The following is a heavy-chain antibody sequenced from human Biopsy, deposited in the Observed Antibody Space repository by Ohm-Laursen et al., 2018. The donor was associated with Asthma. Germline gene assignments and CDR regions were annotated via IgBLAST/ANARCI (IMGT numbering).Heavy chain of an antibody. V-gene: IGHV3-21*04. CDR1: GFAFRDFN. CDR3: GRDMGGFGSGWFPVEF. CDR2: INSAGSYI. D-gene: IGHD6-19*01. Sequence: GSLRLSCSASGFAFRDFNINWVRQAPGKGLQWIASINSAGSYIYYADSVKGRFTISRDNAKNSLYLQMNSLRAEDTALYHCGRDMGGFGSGWFPVEFWGQGTLVTVSS. J-gene: IGHJ4*02.